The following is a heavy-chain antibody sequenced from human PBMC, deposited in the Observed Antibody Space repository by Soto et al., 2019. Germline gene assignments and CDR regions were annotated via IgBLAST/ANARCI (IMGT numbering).Heavy chain of an antibody. CDR3: AKGMSIAARPLGYYYYGMDV. CDR1: GFTFSSYA. J-gene: IGHJ6*02. D-gene: IGHD6-6*01. V-gene: IGHV3-23*01. Sequence: PGGSLRLSCAASGFTFSSYAMSWVRQAPGKGLEWVSAISGSGGSTYYADSVKGRFTISRDNSKNTLYLQMNSLRAEDTAVYYCAKGMSIAARPLGYYYYGMDVWGQGTTVTVSS. CDR2: ISGSGGST.